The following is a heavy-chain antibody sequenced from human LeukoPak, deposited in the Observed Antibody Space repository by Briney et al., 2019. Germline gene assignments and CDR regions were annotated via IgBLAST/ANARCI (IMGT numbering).Heavy chain of an antibody. J-gene: IGHJ4*02. V-gene: IGHV4-59*08. Sequence: PSETLSLTCTVSGGSISTYYWSWIRQPPGKGLEWIGYIYYSGSTNYNPSLKSRVTISVDNSKNQFSLKLNSATAADTAVYYCARNYGDSDWGQGTLVTVSS. CDR2: IYYSGST. CDR1: GGSISTYY. D-gene: IGHD4-17*01. CDR3: ARNYGDSD.